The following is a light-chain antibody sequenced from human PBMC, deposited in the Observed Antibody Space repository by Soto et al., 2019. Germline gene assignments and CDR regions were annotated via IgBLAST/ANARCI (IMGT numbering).Light chain of an antibody. V-gene: IGKV3-20*01. J-gene: IGKJ1*01. CDR2: ETS. Sequence: EIVLTQSPGTLSLSPGERATLSCRASQSVRDSHLAWYQQKPGQAPSLLIYETSSRATGIPDRFRGGGSGTEFALTITRVEPEDVAMYFCQQYGSSPGTFGQGTKVEI. CDR1: QSVRDSH. CDR3: QQYGSSPGT.